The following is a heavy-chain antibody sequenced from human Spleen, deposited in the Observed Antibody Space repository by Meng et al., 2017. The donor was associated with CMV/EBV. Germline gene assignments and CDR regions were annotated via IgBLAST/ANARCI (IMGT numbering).Heavy chain of an antibody. CDR2: IYYSGST. Sequence: LEEGGEGMLKPSATLSLTCTVSGGSISSSSYYWGWIRQPPGKGLEWIGSIYYSGSTYYNPSLKSRVTISVDTSKNQFSLKLSSVTAADTAVYYCARVFVVITSVGAFDIWGQGTMVTVSS. V-gene: IGHV4-39*07. D-gene: IGHD3-22*01. CDR1: GGSISSSSYY. CDR3: ARVFVVITSVGAFDI. J-gene: IGHJ3*02.